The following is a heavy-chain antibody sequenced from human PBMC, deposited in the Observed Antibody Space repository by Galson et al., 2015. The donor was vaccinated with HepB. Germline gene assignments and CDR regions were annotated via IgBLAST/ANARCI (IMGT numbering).Heavy chain of an antibody. D-gene: IGHD6-19*01. V-gene: IGHV1-3*01. CDR2: INAGNGNT. J-gene: IGHJ4*02. CDR1: GYTFTSYA. CDR3: ATGRAAKGPLAVAGTRLDY. Sequence: SVKVSCKASGYTFTSYAMHWVRQAPGQRLEWMGWINAGNGNTKYSQKFQGRVTITRDTSASTAYMELSSLRSEDTAVYYCATGRAAKGPLAVAGTRLDYWGQGTLVTVSS.